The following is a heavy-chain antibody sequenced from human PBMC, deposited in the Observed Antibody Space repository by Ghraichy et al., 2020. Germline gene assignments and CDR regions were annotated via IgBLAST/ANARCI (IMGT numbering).Heavy chain of an antibody. CDR2: ISSSGAST. J-gene: IGHJ6*02. D-gene: IGHD3-16*01. V-gene: IGHV3-11*01. Sequence: GESLNISCAASGFTFSSYYMTWSRQGQGRGLEWGSYISSSGASTYSADPVRGRFTVSRDNAKNSLYLQMNSLRTEDAAVYYCARIPALGDRLTKYGMDVWGHGITVTVSS. CDR3: ARIPALGDRLTKYGMDV. CDR1: GFTFSSYY.